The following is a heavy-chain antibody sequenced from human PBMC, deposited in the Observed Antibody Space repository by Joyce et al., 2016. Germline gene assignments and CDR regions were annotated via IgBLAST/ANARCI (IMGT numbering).Heavy chain of an antibody. D-gene: IGHD1-26*01. J-gene: IGHJ2*01. V-gene: IGHV3-73*02. CDR3: NSFAVGSSDGRFFDL. CDR2: VRSKVHGYAT. CDR1: GFSFSGSA. Sequence: EVQLVQSGGGLVQPGGSLKLSCAASGFSFSGSAMHWVRQVSGKGLEWVGRVRSKVHGYATTYTASVEGRFTISRDDSENTVSLQMDNVKTEDSATYYCNSFAVGSSDGRFFDLWGRGTLVTVSS.